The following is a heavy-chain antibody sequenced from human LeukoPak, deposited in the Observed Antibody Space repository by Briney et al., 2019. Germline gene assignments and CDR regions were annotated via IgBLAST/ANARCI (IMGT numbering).Heavy chain of an antibody. CDR1: GITFSSYG. D-gene: IGHD1-1*01. Sequence: GGTLRLSCAASGITFSSYGMSWVRQAPGKGLEWVSSISSTGGTTYYADSVKGRFTISRDNSKNTLYLQMNSLRAEDTAVYYCARDLNWNFGYWGQGTLVTVSS. V-gene: IGHV3-23*01. J-gene: IGHJ4*02. CDR3: ARDLNWNFGY. CDR2: ISSTGGTT.